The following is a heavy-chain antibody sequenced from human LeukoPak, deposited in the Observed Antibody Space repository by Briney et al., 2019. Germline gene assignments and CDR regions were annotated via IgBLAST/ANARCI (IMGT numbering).Heavy chain of an antibody. CDR1: GGSISSSNW. CDR3: ARDNQALRGEGTDAFDI. J-gene: IGHJ3*02. CDR2: IYHSGST. V-gene: IGHV4-4*02. D-gene: IGHD3-16*01. Sequence: SGTLSLTCAVSGGSISSSNWWSWVRQPPGKGLEWIGEIYHSGSTNYNPSLKSRVTISVDKSKNQFSLKLSSVTAADTAVYYCARDNQALRGEGTDAFDIWGQGTMVTVSS.